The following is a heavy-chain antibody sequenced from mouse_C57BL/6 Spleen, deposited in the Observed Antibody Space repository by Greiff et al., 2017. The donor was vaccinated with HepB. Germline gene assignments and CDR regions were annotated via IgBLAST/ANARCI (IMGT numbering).Heavy chain of an antibody. CDR1: GFSFNTYA. CDR2: IRSKSNNYAT. Sequence: EVQLVESGGGLVQPKGSLKLSCAASGFSFNTYAMNWVRQAPGKGLEWVARIRSKSNNYATYYADSVKDRFTISRDDSESMLYLQMNNLKTEDTAMYYCVRHEGYDGYFAWFAYWGQGTLVTVSA. V-gene: IGHV10-1*01. J-gene: IGHJ3*01. CDR3: VRHEGYDGYFAWFAY. D-gene: IGHD2-3*01.